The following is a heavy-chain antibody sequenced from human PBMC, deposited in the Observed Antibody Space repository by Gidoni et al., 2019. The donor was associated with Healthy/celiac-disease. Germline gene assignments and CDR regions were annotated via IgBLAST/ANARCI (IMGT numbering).Heavy chain of an antibody. CDR2: INHSGST. J-gene: IGHJ4*02. D-gene: IGHD4-17*01. V-gene: IGHV4-34*01. Sequence: QVQLQQWGAGLLKPSETLSLTCAVYGGSFSGYYWSWIRQPPGKGLEWIGEINHSGSTNYNPSLKSRVTISVDTSKNQFSLKLSSVTAADTAVYYCALYSYGDYAWDYWGQGTLVTVSS. CDR3: ALYSYGDYAWDY. CDR1: GGSFSGYY.